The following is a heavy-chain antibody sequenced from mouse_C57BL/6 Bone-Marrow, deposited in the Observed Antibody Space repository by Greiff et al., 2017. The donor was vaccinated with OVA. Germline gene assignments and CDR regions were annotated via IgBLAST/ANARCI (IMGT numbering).Heavy chain of an antibody. CDR2: INPNNGGT. CDR1: GYTFTDYK. J-gene: IGHJ1*01. D-gene: IGHD1-2*01. V-gene: IGHV1-18*01. Sequence: EVQLQQSGPELVKPGASVKIPCKASGYTFTDYKMDWVKQSHGKSLEWIGEINPNNGGTMYNEKFKSKATLTVDKPSSTAYMELSSLTSEDTAVSDCYRCPTHHYSFDVWGPGTSVTVSS. CDR3: YRCPTHHYSFDV.